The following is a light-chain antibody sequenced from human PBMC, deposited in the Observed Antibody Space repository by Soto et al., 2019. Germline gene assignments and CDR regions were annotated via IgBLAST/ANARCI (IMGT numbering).Light chain of an antibody. J-gene: IGKJ2*01. Sequence: EIVLTQSPATLSLSPGERATLSCRASQSVSSYLAWYQQNPGQAPRLLIYDASNRATGIPARFSGSGSGTDFPLTISSLEPEDFAVYYCQQRSSWPLTFGQGTKLEIK. V-gene: IGKV3-11*01. CDR3: QQRSSWPLT. CDR1: QSVSSY. CDR2: DAS.